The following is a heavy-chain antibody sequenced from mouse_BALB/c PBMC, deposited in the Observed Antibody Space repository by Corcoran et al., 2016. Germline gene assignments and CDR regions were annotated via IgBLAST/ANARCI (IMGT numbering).Heavy chain of an antibody. CDR3: ARRATTVWFAY. Sequence: QVTLKESGPGILQPSQTLSLTCAFSGFSLSTSGMGVSWIRQPSGKGLEWLAHIYWDDDKRYNPYLKSRLTISKDTSRNQVFLKITSVDTADTATYYCARRATTVWFAYWGQGTLVTVSA. CDR1: GFSLSTSGMG. CDR2: IYWDDDK. J-gene: IGHJ3*01. V-gene: IGHV8-12*01. D-gene: IGHD1-1*01.